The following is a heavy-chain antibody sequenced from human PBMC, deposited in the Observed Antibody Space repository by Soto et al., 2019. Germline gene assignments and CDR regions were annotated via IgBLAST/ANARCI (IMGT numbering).Heavy chain of an antibody. CDR1: EDSFTNYW. D-gene: IGHD3-10*01. Sequence: GESLKISCQGSEDSFTNYWIGWVRQMPWKGLEWMGIIHPADSDTKYSPSFQGQVTISADKSINTAYLQWNSLKASDTAMYYCARRGSSGTFIIDYWGQGTLVTVSS. V-gene: IGHV5-51*01. J-gene: IGHJ4*02. CDR2: IHPADSDT. CDR3: ARRGSSGTFIIDY.